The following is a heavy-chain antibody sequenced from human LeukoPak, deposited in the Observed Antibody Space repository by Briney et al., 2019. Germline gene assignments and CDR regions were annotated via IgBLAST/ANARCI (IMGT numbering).Heavy chain of an antibody. CDR2: INHSGST. D-gene: IGHD2-2*01. J-gene: IGHJ4*02. CDR3: ARRDGGDVVVPAAFFDY. V-gene: IGHV4-34*01. CDR1: GGSFSGYY. Sequence: SETLSLTCAVYGGSFSGYYWSWIRQPPGKGLEWIGEINHSGSTNYNPSLKSRVTISVDTSKNQFSLKLSSVTAADTAVYYCARRDGGDVVVPAAFFDYWGQGTLVTVSS.